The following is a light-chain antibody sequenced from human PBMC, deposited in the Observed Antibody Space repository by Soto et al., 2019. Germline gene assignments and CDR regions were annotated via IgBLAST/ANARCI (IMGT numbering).Light chain of an antibody. CDR3: RSYAGSSTLV. CDR2: EGS. J-gene: IGLJ2*01. CDR1: SSDVGSYNL. V-gene: IGLV2-23*01. Sequence: QSALTQPASVSGSPGQSITISCTGTSSDVGSYNLVSWYQQHPGKAPKLMIYEGSKRPSGVSNRCSGSKSGNTASLTISGLQAEDEADYYCRSYAGSSTLVFGGGTKLTVL.